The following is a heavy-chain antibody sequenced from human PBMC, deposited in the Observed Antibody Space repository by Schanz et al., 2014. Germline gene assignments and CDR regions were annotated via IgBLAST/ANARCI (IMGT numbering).Heavy chain of an antibody. CDR3: ARPLGPNYYYYGLDV. V-gene: IGHV3-74*01. CDR2: INSDGSTT. CDR1: GFTFSSYW. Sequence: EVQLVESGGGLVQPEGSLRLSCAASGFTFSSYWMHWVRQAPGKGLVWVSRINSDGSTTIYADSVKGRFTISRDNAKNTLYLQMNSLRAEDTAVYYCARPLGPNYYYYGLDVWGQGTTVTVSS. J-gene: IGHJ6*02.